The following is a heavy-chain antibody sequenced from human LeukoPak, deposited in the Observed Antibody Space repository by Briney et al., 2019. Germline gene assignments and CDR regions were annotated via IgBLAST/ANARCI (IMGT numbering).Heavy chain of an antibody. CDR3: AKDEGYCSSTSCYGFLDY. CDR1: GFTFSSYA. D-gene: IGHD2-2*01. J-gene: IGHJ4*02. Sequence: GASLRLSCAASGFTFSSYATSWVRQAPGKGLEWVSAISGSGGSTYYADSVKGRFTISRDNSKNTLYLQMNSLRAEDTAVYYCAKDEGYCSSTSCYGFLDYWGQGTLVTVSS. V-gene: IGHV3-23*01. CDR2: ISGSGGST.